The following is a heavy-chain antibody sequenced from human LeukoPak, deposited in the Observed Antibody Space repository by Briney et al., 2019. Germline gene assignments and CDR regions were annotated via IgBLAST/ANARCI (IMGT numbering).Heavy chain of an antibody. D-gene: IGHD3-10*01. CDR1: GFAFSNYA. V-gene: IGHV3-23*01. CDR3: AKAVRSMVTGGGYFDS. CDR2: LSGGGDSR. J-gene: IGHJ4*02. Sequence: GGSLRLSCAASGFAFSNYAMSWVRQAPGKGLEWVSSLSGGGDSRYYADSVMGRFTISRDNSKNKLYLQMHRLRAEDTAVYYCAKAVRSMVTGGGYFDSWGQGTLVTVSS.